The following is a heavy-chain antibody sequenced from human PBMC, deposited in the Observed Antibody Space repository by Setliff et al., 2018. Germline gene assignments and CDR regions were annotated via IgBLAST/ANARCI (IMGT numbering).Heavy chain of an antibody. CDR1: GYSLTNYW. Sequence: PGESLKISCKGSGYSLTNYWIGWVRQMPGKGLEWMGIIYPGDSDTRYSPSFQGQVTISADKSISTAYLQLSSLKASDTATYYCARVVGAEGMGVDYWGQGTLVTVSS. CDR3: ARVVGAEGMGVDY. V-gene: IGHV5-51*01. J-gene: IGHJ4*02. CDR2: IYPGDSDT. D-gene: IGHD2-15*01.